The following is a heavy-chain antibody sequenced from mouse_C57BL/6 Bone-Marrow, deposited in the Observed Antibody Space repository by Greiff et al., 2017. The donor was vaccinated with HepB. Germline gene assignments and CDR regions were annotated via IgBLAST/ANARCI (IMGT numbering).Heavy chain of an antibody. V-gene: IGHV1-18*01. D-gene: IGHD1-1*01. CDR1: GYKFTDYN. CDR2: INPNNGGT. J-gene: IGHJ3*01. CDR3: AREGYGSSSFAY. Sequence: DVKLQESGPELVKPGASVKIPCKASGYKFTDYNMDWVKQSHGKSLEWIGDINPNNGGTIYNQKFKGKATLTVDKSSSTAYMELRSLTSEDTAVYYCAREGYGSSSFAYWGQGTLVTVSA.